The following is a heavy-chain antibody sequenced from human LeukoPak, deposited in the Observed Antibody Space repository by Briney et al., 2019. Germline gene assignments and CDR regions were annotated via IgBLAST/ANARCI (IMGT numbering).Heavy chain of an antibody. CDR1: GYTLTELS. D-gene: IGHD6-19*01. Sequence: ASVKVSCKVSGYTLTELSIHWVRQAAGKGLEWMGSFDPEDGETIYAQKFQGRVTMTEDTSTDTTYMELSSLRSEDTAVYYCAIQYSSGWYRYYFDYWGQGTLVTVSS. CDR3: AIQYSSGWYRYYFDY. V-gene: IGHV1-24*01. CDR2: FDPEDGET. J-gene: IGHJ4*02.